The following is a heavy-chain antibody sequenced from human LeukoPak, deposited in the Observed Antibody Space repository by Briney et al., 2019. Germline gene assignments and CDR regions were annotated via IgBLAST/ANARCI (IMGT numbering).Heavy chain of an antibody. D-gene: IGHD1-26*01. Sequence: GGSLRLSCVGSGFTFSSYYMHWVRQAPDTGLEWVGVMSYDETTENYADSAQGRFTISRDKSKNTLFLQVSSLRAEDTAMYYCARGGGANYYGDYFDLCGQGTLVTVSS. CDR2: MSYDETTE. CDR1: GFTFSSYY. V-gene: IGHV3-30*03. CDR3: ARGGGANYYGDYFDL. J-gene: IGHJ4*02.